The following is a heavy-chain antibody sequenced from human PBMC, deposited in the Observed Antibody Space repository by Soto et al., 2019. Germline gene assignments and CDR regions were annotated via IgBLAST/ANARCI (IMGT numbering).Heavy chain of an antibody. D-gene: IGHD6-6*01. CDR3: ARFEGDSSSSGWRYYYYYGMDV. CDR1: GYTFTGYY. CDR2: INPNSGGT. V-gene: IGHV1-2*02. Sequence: GASVKVSCKASGYTFTGYYMHWVRQAPGQGLEWMGWINPNSGGTNYAQKFQGRVTMTRDTSISTAYMELSRLRSDDTAVYHCARFEGDSSSSGWRYYYYYGMDVWGQGTTVTVSS. J-gene: IGHJ6*02.